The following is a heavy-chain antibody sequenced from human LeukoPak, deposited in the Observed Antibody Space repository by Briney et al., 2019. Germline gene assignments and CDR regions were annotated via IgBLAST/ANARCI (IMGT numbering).Heavy chain of an antibody. Sequence: ASVKVSCKASGYTFTSYGISWVRQAPGQGLEWMGWISAYNGNTNYAQKLQGRVTMTTDTSTSTAYMELRSLRSDDTAVYYCARERESSGYWSFDYWGQGTLVTVSS. CDR1: GYTFTSYG. CDR3: ARERESSGYWSFDY. V-gene: IGHV1-18*01. J-gene: IGHJ4*02. D-gene: IGHD3-22*01. CDR2: ISAYNGNT.